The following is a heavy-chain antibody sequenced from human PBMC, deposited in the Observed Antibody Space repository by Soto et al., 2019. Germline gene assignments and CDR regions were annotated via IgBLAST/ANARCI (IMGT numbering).Heavy chain of an antibody. CDR3: ARDADASGWYHYGFDV. CDR1: KFSLSNYW. Sequence: GGSLRLSCAAFKFSLSNYWMNWVRQVPGKGLEWVANIKQDGTERYYVDSVKGRFFISRDNAKNSLYLQMNYLRAEDTAVYFCARDADASGWYHYGFDVWGQGTMVTVSS. J-gene: IGHJ6*02. V-gene: IGHV3-7*01. D-gene: IGHD6-19*01. CDR2: IKQDGTER.